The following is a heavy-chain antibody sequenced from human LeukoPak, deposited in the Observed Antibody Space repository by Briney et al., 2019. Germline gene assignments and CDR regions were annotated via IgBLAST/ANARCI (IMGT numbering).Heavy chain of an antibody. J-gene: IGHJ3*02. CDR2: INHSGST. CDR1: GGSFSGYY. D-gene: IGHD3-3*01. CDR3: ARGHPDFWSGYYRPFGAFDI. V-gene: IGHV4-34*01. Sequence: PSETLSPTCAVYGGSFSGYYWSWIRQPPGKGLEWIGEINHSGSTNYNPSLKSRVTISVDTSKNQFSLKLSSVTAADTAVYYCARGHPDFWSGYYRPFGAFDIWGQGTMVTVSS.